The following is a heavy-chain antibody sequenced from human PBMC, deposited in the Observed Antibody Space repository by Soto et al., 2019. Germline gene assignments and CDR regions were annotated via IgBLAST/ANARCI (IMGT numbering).Heavy chain of an antibody. Sequence: ASETLSLTCTVSGGSISSYYWSWIRQPPGKGLEWIGYIYYSGSTNYNPSLKSRVTISVDTSKNQFSLKLSSVTAADTAVYYCATALTEIDSDYWGQGILVTV. CDR2: IYYSGST. V-gene: IGHV4-59*01. CDR3: ATALTEIDSDY. D-gene: IGHD7-27*01. CDR1: GGSISSYY. J-gene: IGHJ4*02.